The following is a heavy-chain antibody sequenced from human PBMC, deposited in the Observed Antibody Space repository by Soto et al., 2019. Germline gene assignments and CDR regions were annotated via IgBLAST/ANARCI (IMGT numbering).Heavy chain of an antibody. V-gene: IGHV1-69*12. Sequence: QVQLVQSGAEVKKPGSSVKVSCKASGGTFSSYAISWVRQAPGQGLEWMGGIIPIFGTANYAQKFQGRVMIXAXGSTSTAYMELSSLRSEDTAVYYCARFRPPFGELWPWGQGTLVTVSS. CDR2: IIPIFGTA. CDR1: GGTFSSYA. D-gene: IGHD3-10*01. CDR3: ARFRPPFGELWP. J-gene: IGHJ5*02.